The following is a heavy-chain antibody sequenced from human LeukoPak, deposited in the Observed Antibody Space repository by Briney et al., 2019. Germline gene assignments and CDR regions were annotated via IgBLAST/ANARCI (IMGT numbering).Heavy chain of an antibody. V-gene: IGHV3-53*01. D-gene: IGHD2-2*01. J-gene: IGHJ6*03. CDR2: IYSGGST. Sequence: PGGSLRLSCAASGFTVSSNYMSWVRQAPGKGLEWVSVIYSGGSTYYADSVKGRFTISRDNSKNTLYLQMNSLRAEDTAVYYCAADYCSSTSCRGPGNYYYYMDVWGKGTTVTVSS. CDR3: AADYCSSTSCRGPGNYYYYMDV. CDR1: GFTVSSNY.